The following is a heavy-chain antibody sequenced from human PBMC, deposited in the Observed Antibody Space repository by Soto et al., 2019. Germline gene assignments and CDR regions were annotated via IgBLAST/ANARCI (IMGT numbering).Heavy chain of an antibody. J-gene: IGHJ6*02. CDR1: GFTFSNYA. CDR3: ARPIVPAIQNHPYYYYGLDV. Sequence: QVQLVESGGGVVQPGRSLRLSCAASGFTFSNYAMHWVRQAPGKGLDWVAVVSFDGSNSYYADSVQGRFTISRDNSKNTLFLQMNSLRPEDTAVYFCARPIVPAIQNHPYYYYGLDVWGQGTTVTVSS. V-gene: IGHV3-30-3*01. CDR2: VSFDGSNS. D-gene: IGHD2-2*01.